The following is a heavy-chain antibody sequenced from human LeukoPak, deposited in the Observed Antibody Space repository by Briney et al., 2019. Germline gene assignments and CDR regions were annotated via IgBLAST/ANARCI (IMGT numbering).Heavy chain of an antibody. CDR1: GFTFSSYA. CDR3: ARDTFTYDILIGFDY. J-gene: IGHJ4*02. D-gene: IGHD3-9*01. Sequence: GGSLRLSCAASGFTFSSYAMHWVRQAPGKGLEWVAVISYDGSNKYYADSVKGRFTISRDNSKNTLYLQMNSLRAEDTAVYYCARDTFTYDILIGFDYWGQGTLVTVSS. CDR2: ISYDGSNK. V-gene: IGHV3-30-3*01.